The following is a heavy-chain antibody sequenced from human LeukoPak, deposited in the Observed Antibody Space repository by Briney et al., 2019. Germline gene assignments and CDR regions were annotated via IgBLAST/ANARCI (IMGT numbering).Heavy chain of an antibody. V-gene: IGHV3-66*01. Sequence: GGSLRLSCAASVFTFSSNYMSWVRQAPGKGLEWVSVIYSGGSTYYADSVKGRFTISRDNSKNTLYLQMNSLRAEDTAVYYCARASTLPACLDVWGQGTTVTVSS. CDR3: ARASTLPACLDV. CDR2: IYSGGST. J-gene: IGHJ6*02. D-gene: IGHD2-2*01. CDR1: VFTFSSNY.